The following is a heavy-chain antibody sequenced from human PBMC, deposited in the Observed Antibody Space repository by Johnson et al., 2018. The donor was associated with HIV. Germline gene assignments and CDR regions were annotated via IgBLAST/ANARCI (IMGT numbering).Heavy chain of an antibody. D-gene: IGHD2-2*01. CDR2: ISYDGSNK. CDR1: GFTFSSYA. V-gene: IGHV3-30-3*01. CDR3: ASKTPVVEDAFDI. J-gene: IGHJ3*02. Sequence: ETLVESGGGVVQPGRSLRLSCAASGFTFSSYAMHWVRQAPGKGLEWVAVISYDGSNKYYADSVKGRFTISRDNSKNTLYLQMNSLRTEDTAVYYCASKTPVVEDAFDIWGQGTMVTVSS.